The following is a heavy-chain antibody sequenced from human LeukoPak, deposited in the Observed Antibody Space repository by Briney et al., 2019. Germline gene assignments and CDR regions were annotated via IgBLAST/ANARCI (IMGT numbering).Heavy chain of an antibody. V-gene: IGHV3-64D*06. CDR2: ISQNGDNT. CDR1: GFSFSSYV. Sequence: GGSLRLSCSVSGFSFSSYVLHWVRQAPGKGLESVSGISQNGDNTYYADSVNDTFTISKHNSENTLYLQMNSLRPEDTAVYYCMNPNHYGSGIWGQGTLVTVSS. CDR3: MNPNHYGSGI. D-gene: IGHD3-10*01. J-gene: IGHJ4*02.